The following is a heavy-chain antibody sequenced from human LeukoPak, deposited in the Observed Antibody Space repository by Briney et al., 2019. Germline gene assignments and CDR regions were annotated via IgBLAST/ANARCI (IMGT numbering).Heavy chain of an antibody. V-gene: IGHV3-30*02. CDR3: ARGVNSGSNDYYYYMDV. J-gene: IGHJ6*03. Sequence: GGSLSLSCAASGFTFSSYGMHWVRQAPGKGLEWVAFIRYDGSNKYYADSVKGRFTISRDNSENTLYLQMNSLRSEDTAVYYCARGVNSGSNDYYYYMDVWGKGTTVTVSS. CDR2: IRYDGSNK. CDR1: GFTFSSYG. D-gene: IGHD2-8*01.